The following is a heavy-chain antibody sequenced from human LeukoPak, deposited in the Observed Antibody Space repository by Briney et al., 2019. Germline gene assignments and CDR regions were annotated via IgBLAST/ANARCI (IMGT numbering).Heavy chain of an antibody. CDR1: GGSISSYY. Sequence: SETLSLTCTVSGGSISSYYWSWIRQPPGKGLEWIGYIYYSGSTNYNPSLQSRVTISIDTSKNQFSLKLTSVTAADTAVYYCARATGGWYFDLWGRGTLVTVSS. D-gene: IGHD3-16*01. CDR2: IYYSGST. J-gene: IGHJ2*01. V-gene: IGHV4-59*01. CDR3: ARATGGWYFDL.